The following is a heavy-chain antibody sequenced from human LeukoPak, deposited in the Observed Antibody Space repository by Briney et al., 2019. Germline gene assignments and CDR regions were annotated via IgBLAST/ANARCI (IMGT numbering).Heavy chain of an antibody. J-gene: IGHJ4*02. V-gene: IGHV1-18*01. CDR3: AREAKDYYDSSGYYYVFDY. CDR2: ISAYNGNT. CDR1: GYTFTSYG. D-gene: IGHD3-22*01. Sequence: ASVKVSCKASGYTFTSYGISWVRQAPGRGLEWMGWISAYNGNTNYAQKLQGRVTMTTDTSTSTAYMELRSLRSDDTAVYYCAREAKDYYDSSGYYYVFDYWGQGTLVTVSS.